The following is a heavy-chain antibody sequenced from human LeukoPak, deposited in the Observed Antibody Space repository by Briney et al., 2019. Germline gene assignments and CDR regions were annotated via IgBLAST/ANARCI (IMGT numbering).Heavy chain of an antibody. Sequence: GGSLILSCEASGFTVSSNYMSWVRQAPGKGLEWVSIAYTGGSTYYTDSVKDRFTISRDNSDNTLYLQMNSLRAEDTAVYYCARTRGGASDAFDIWGQGTMVTVSS. CDR3: ARTRGGASDAFDI. J-gene: IGHJ3*02. V-gene: IGHV3-66*01. CDR2: AYTGGST. CDR1: GFTVSSNY. D-gene: IGHD4-11*01.